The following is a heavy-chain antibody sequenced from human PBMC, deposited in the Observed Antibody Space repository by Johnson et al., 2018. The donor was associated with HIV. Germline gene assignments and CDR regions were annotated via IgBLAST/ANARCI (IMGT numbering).Heavy chain of an antibody. J-gene: IGHJ3*02. CDR3: ARGSRAAAGWGAFDI. Sequence: QVQLVESGGGLVKPGGSLRLSCAASGFTFSDYYMSWIRQAPGKGLEWVSYISGSGGAIYYADSVKGRFTISRGNAKNSLYLQMNSLRAGDTAVYYCARGSRAAAGWGAFDIWGQGTVVTVSS. CDR1: GFTFSDYY. V-gene: IGHV3-11*04. CDR2: ISGSGGAI. D-gene: IGHD6-13*01.